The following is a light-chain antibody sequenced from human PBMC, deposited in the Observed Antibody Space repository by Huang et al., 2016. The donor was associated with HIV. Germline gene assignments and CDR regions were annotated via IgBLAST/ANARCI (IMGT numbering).Light chain of an antibody. CDR1: QTISSSY. V-gene: IGKV3-20*01. J-gene: IGKJ3*01. CDR3: QQYGNSPPVT. Sequence: EIVLTQSPGTLSLSPGQRATLSCRASQTISSSYLALHQQKPGQVPRLLIYGASKRAAGIPDRFSGSGSGTDFTLSISRLEPEDFAVYYCQQYGNSPPVTFGPGTRVDI. CDR2: GAS.